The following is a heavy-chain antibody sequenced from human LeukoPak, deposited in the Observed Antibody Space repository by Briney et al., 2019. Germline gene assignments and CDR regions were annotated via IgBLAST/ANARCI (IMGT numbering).Heavy chain of an antibody. Sequence: GGSLRLSCAASGFTFSSYGMHWVRQAPGKGLEWVAVISYGGSNKYYADSVKGRFTISRDNSKNTLYLQMNSLRAEDTAVYYCAKDPGYGSGSYLDYWGQGTLVTVSS. D-gene: IGHD3-10*01. CDR3: AKDPGYGSGSYLDY. CDR1: GFTFSSYG. CDR2: ISYGGSNK. V-gene: IGHV3-30*18. J-gene: IGHJ4*02.